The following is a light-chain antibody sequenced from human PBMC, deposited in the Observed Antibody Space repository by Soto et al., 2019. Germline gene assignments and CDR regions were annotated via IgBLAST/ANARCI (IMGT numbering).Light chain of an antibody. CDR2: RAS. CDR1: QNIVNY. Sequence: DIQMTQSPSSLSGSVGDRVTISCRASQNIVNYLHWYQRKPGTAPRLLISRASTVRSGVPPRFSGSGSGRDFTLTISSLRPEDIGTYFGQQTYSIPWTFGPGTRVEI. J-gene: IGKJ1*01. V-gene: IGKV1-39*01. CDR3: QQTYSIPWT.